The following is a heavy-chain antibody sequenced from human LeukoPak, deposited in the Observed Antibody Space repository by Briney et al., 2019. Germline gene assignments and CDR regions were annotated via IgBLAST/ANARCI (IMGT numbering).Heavy chain of an antibody. CDR3: AKGGLGQQLANNWFDP. CDR1: GYSISSSNW. CDR2: IYYSGST. D-gene: IGHD6-13*01. Sequence: PSDTLSLTCAVSGYSISSSNWWGWIRQPPGKGLEWVGYIYYSGSTNYNPSLKSRVTMSVDTSKNQLSLKLSSVTALDTAVYYSAKGGLGQQLANNWFDPWGQGTLVTVSS. V-gene: IGHV4-28*06. J-gene: IGHJ5*02.